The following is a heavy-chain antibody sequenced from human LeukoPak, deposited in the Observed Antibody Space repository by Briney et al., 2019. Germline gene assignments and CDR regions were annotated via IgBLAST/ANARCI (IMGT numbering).Heavy chain of an antibody. CDR1: GFTLTGYW. CDR3: ARDRGGAESHGFDAFDL. J-gene: IGHJ3*01. CDR2: MNSEVTTT. Sequence: GGSLRLYCAASGFTLTGYWMHWVRQAPGEGLVWVSRMNSEVTTTTYGGSVRGRFATSTENAKTSLYLQMHSLRVDDTAVYYCARDRGGAESHGFDAFDLWGQGTIVTVSS. D-gene: IGHD2-15*01. V-gene: IGHV3-74*01.